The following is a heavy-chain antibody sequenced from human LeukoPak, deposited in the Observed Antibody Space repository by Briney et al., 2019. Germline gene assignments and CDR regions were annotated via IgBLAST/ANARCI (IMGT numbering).Heavy chain of an antibody. CDR1: GFTFDDYA. V-gene: IGHV3-43*02. Sequence: GGSLRLSCAASGFTFDDYAMHWVRQAPGKGLEWVSLISGDGGSTYYADSVKGRFTISRDNSKNSLYLQMNSLRTEDTALYYCAKDSRVLTSYYYYYYYGMDVWGQGTTVTVSS. CDR2: ISGDGGST. D-gene: IGHD3-9*01. CDR3: AKDSRVLTSYYYYYYYGMDV. J-gene: IGHJ6*02.